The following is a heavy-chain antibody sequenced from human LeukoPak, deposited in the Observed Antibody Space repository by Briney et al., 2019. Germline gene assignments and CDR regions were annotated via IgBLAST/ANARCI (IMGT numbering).Heavy chain of an antibody. CDR2: ISSSSSTI. D-gene: IGHD3-3*01. J-gene: IGHJ3*02. CDR3: ARERGGGRITIFGDTDAFDI. CDR1: GFTFSSYS. Sequence: PWGSLRLSCAASGFTFSSYSMNWVRQAPGKGLEWVSYISSSSSTIYYADSVKGRFTISRDNAKNSLYLQVNSLRAEDTAVYYCARERGGGRITIFGDTDAFDIWGQGTMVTVSS. V-gene: IGHV3-48*01.